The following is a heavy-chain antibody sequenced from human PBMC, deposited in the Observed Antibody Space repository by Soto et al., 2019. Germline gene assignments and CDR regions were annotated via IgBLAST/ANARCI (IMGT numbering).Heavy chain of an antibody. Sequence: ASVKVSCKASGYTFTSYGISWVRQAPGQGLEWMGWISAYNGNTNYAQKLHGRVTRTTDTSTSTAYMELRSLRSDDTAVYYWARDRRTLVAATKTHRCFDYWGQGTLVTVSS. V-gene: IGHV1-18*04. CDR3: ARDRRTLVAATKTHRCFDY. J-gene: IGHJ4*02. CDR2: ISAYNGNT. CDR1: GYTFTSYG. D-gene: IGHD1-26*01.